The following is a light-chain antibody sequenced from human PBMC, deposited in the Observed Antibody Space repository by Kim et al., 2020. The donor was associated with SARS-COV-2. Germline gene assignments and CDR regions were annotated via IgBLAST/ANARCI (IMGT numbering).Light chain of an antibody. Sequence: LSASVGDRVTITCQASQDISNYLNWYQQKPGKAPKLLIYDASNLETGVPSRFSGSGSGTDFTFTISSLQPEDIATYYCQQYDNPVTFGGGTKVEI. CDR3: QQYDNPVT. J-gene: IGKJ4*01. CDR1: QDISNY. V-gene: IGKV1-33*01. CDR2: DAS.